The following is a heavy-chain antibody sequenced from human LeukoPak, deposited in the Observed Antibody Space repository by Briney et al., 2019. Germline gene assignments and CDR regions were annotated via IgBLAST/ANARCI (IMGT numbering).Heavy chain of an antibody. J-gene: IGHJ4*02. V-gene: IGHV3-74*01. CDR3: ARAYCGGDCYSRAMDY. D-gene: IGHD2-21*02. Sequence: GGPLGLSCPASGFTFGNFWMHWVPKAPGRGLKWVQRINDDGRSTSYADSVKGRFTISRDNAKNTVYLQMNTLRAEDTAVYYCARAYCGGDCYSRAMDYWGQGTLVTVSS. CDR2: INDDGRST. CDR1: GFTFGNFW.